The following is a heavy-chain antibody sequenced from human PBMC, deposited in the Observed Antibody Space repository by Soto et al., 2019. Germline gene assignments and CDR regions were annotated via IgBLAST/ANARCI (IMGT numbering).Heavy chain of an antibody. V-gene: IGHV1-2*02. Sequence: HVQLVQSGTEVKKPGASVRVSCRDSGYHFTTYYIHWVRQAPGQGLEWMGWIDPRSGGTVYEQKFQGRVTMTRDTSISTVHMDLSGLTSDDTFLYYCATDDYGIFPYWGQGSVVTVSS. CDR3: ATDDYGIFPY. J-gene: IGHJ4*02. CDR1: GYHFTTYY. D-gene: IGHD3-10*01. CDR2: IDPRSGGT.